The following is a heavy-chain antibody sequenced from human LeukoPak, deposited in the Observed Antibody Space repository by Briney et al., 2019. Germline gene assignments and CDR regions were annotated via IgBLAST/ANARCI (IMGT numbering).Heavy chain of an antibody. J-gene: IGHJ4*02. V-gene: IGHV3-23*01. Sequence: GGSLRLSCAASGFTFSSYAMSWIRQAPGKGLEWVSAISGSGGSTYYADSVKGRFTISRDNSKNTLYLQMNSLRAEDTAVYYCAKGLRYSGSYLYFDYWGQGTLVTVSS. CDR3: AKGLRYSGSYLYFDY. D-gene: IGHD1-26*01. CDR2: ISGSGGST. CDR1: GFTFSSYA.